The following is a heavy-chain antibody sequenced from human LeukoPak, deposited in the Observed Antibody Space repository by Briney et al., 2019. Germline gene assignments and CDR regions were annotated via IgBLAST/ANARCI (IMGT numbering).Heavy chain of an antibody. CDR1: GFTFDDYA. Sequence: PGGSLRLSCAASGFTFDDYAMHWVRQAPGKGLEWVSLISGDGGGTYYADSVKGRFTISRDNSKNSLYLQMNSLRIEDTALYYCAKDSNDFVYYFDYWGQGTLVTVSS. J-gene: IGHJ4*02. D-gene: IGHD3-3*01. CDR2: ISGDGGGT. CDR3: AKDSNDFVYYFDY. V-gene: IGHV3-43*02.